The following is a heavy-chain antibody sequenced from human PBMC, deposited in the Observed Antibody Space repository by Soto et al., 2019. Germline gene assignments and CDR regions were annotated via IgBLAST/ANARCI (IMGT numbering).Heavy chain of an antibody. J-gene: IGHJ5*02. D-gene: IGHD6-13*01. Sequence: PGESLKISCSASGFTFSSYAMHWVRQAPGKGLEYVSAISSNGGSTYYADSVKGRFTISRDNSKNTLYLQMSSLRAEDTAVYYCVKGQQLVLSWFDPWGQGTLVTVSS. CDR3: VKGQQLVLSWFDP. V-gene: IGHV3-64D*06. CDR2: ISSNGGST. CDR1: GFTFSSYA.